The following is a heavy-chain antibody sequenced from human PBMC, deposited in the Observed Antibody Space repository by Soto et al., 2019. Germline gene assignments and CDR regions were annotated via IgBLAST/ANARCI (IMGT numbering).Heavy chain of an antibody. D-gene: IGHD6-13*01. CDR2: IYSGGST. CDR3: ARDQHRENY. V-gene: IGHV3-66*01. CDR1: GFTASRNY. Sequence: GGALRLSRAASGFTASRNYMSWCRQAPGKGLEWVSVIYSGGSTYYADSVKGRFTISRDNSKNTLYLQMNSLRAEDTAVYYCARDQHRENYWGQGRLVTVSS. J-gene: IGHJ4*02.